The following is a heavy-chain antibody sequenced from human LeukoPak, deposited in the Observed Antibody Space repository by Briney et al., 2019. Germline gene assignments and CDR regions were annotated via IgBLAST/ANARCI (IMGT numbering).Heavy chain of an antibody. CDR2: ISSSSSTI. D-gene: IGHD3-9*01. J-gene: IGHJ4*02. V-gene: IGHV3-48*04. Sequence: GGSLRLSCAASGFTFSDYSMNWVRQAPGKGLEWVSYISSSSSTIYYADSVKGRFTISRDNAKNSLYLQMNSLRAEDTAVYYCARVGDYDILTGFDYWGQGTLVTVSS. CDR3: ARVGDYDILTGFDY. CDR1: GFTFSDYS.